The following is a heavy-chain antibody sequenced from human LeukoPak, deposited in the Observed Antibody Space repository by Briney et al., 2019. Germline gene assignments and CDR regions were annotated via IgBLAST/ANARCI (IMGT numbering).Heavy chain of an antibody. V-gene: IGHV4-38-2*02. CDR2: IYHSGST. CDR1: GYSISSGYY. J-gene: IGHJ6*03. CDR3: ARDSDMDV. Sequence: PSETLSLTCTVSGYSISSGYYWGWLRQPPGKGLEWIGSIYHSGSTYYNPSLKSQVTISVDTSKNQFSLKLTSVTAADTAVYYCARDSDMDVWGKGTTVTVSS.